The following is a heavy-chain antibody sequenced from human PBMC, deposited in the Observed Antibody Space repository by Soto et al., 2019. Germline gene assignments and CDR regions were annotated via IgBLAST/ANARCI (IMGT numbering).Heavy chain of an antibody. CDR1: GFTFSSYA. CDR2: ISGSGGST. J-gene: IGHJ6*02. D-gene: IGHD3-3*01. V-gene: IGHV3-23*01. Sequence: GGSLRLSCAASGFTFSSYAMSWVRQAPGKGLEWVSAISGSGGSTYYADSVKGRFTISRDNSKNTLYLQMNSLRAEDTAVYYCAKDQREVTIFGVVVRAHGMDVWGQGTTVTVSS. CDR3: AKDQREVTIFGVVVRAHGMDV.